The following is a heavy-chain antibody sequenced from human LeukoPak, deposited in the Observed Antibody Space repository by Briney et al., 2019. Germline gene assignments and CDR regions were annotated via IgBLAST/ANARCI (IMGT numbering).Heavy chain of an antibody. CDR3: ASQDIVATTGAFDY. CDR1: GGSFSGYY. Sequence: SETLSLTCAVYGGSFSGYYWSWIRQPPGKGLEWIGEINHSGSTNYNPSLKSRVTISVDTSKNQFSLKLSSVTAADTAVYYCASQDIVATTGAFDYWGRGTLVTVSS. J-gene: IGHJ4*02. V-gene: IGHV4-34*01. D-gene: IGHD5-12*01. CDR2: INHSGST.